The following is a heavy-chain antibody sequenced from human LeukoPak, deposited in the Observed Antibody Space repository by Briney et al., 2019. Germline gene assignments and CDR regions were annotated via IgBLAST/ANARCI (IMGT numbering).Heavy chain of an antibody. V-gene: IGHV7-4-1*02. D-gene: IGHD2-15*01. Sequence: ASVKVSCKASGGTFSSYAISWVRQAPGQGLEWMGWINTNTGNPTYAQGFTGRFVFSLDTSVSTAYLQISSLKAEDTAVYYCARCSGGSCFLDAFDIWGQGTMVTVSS. J-gene: IGHJ3*02. CDR2: INTNTGNP. CDR3: ARCSGGSCFLDAFDI. CDR1: GGTFSSYA.